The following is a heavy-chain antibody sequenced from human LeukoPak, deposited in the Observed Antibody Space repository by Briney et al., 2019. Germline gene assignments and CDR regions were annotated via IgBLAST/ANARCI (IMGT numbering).Heavy chain of an antibody. CDR3: ARLHYDYVWGSYRSHYFDY. CDR1: GGSISSSSYY. D-gene: IGHD3-16*02. J-gene: IGHJ4*02. V-gene: IGHV4-39*01. CDR2: IYYSGST. Sequence: PSETLSRTCTVSGGSISSSSYYWGWIRQPPGKGLEGIGSIYYSGSTYYNPSLKSRVTISVDTSKNQFSLKLSSVTAADTAVYYCARLHYDYVWGSYRSHYFDYWGQGTLVTVSS.